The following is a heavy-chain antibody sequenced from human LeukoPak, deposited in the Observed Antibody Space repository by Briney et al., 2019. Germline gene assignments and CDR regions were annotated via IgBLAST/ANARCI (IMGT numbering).Heavy chain of an antibody. CDR1: GFTFSDYY. CDR2: SSNSGTTI. V-gene: IGHV3-11*01. J-gene: IGHJ4*02. CDR3: ARDGDDTYYFDS. Sequence: GGSLRLSSATSGFTFSDYYMSWIPEAPGKRLGWVSYSSNSGTTIYNADSVKGRFTISRDNAKNSLSLYMNSLRAEDTAVYFCARDGDDTYYFDSWGQGALVTVSS.